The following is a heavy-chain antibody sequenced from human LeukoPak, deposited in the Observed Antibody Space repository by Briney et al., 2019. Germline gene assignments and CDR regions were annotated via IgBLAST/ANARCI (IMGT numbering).Heavy chain of an antibody. V-gene: IGHV4-59*01. CDR2: IYYSGST. J-gene: IGHJ4*02. CDR1: GGSISSYY. Sequence: SETLSLTCTVSGGSISSYYWSWIRQPPGKGLEWIGYIYYSGSTNCNPSLKSRVTISVDTSKNQFSLKLSSVTAADTAVYYCARGGNREVAGTFDYWGQGTLVTVSS. CDR3: ARGGNREVAGTFDY. D-gene: IGHD6-19*01.